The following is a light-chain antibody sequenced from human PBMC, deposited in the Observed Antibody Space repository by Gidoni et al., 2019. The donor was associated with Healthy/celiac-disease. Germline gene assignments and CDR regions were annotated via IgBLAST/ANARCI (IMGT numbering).Light chain of an antibody. CDR3: AAWDDSLSGPRV. CDR1: STNIGSNY. CDR2: RNN. V-gene: IGLV1-47*01. Sequence: QSVLTQPPSASRPPGRRVTISCSVSSTNIGSNYVYLYQQLPGTAPKLLIYRNNQRPSGVPDRFSGSKSGTSASLAISGLRSEDEADYYCAAWDDSLSGPRVFGGGTKLTVL. J-gene: IGLJ2*01.